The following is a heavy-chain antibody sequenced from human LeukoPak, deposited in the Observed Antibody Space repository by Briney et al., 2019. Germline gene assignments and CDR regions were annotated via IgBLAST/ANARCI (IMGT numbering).Heavy chain of an antibody. Sequence: ASVKVSCKASGYIFTSYYMHWVRQAPRQGVERLGVVYPSAGTSDPAQRFRARITLSDDTSTSTAYMELRSLKSEDTAIYFCVREYHGGYFDFWGQGTLVTVSS. CDR1: GYIFTSYY. D-gene: IGHD3-16*01. CDR2: VYPSAGTS. CDR3: VREYHGGYFDF. V-gene: IGHV1-46*03. J-gene: IGHJ4*02.